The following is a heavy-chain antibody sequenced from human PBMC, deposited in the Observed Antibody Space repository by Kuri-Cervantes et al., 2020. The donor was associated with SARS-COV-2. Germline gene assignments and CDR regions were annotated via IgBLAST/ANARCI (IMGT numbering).Heavy chain of an antibody. J-gene: IGHJ4*02. CDR3: ARGLSTNRPRY. CDR2: IKEDGSEK. CDR1: GFTLSSDW. Sequence: GESLKISCAASGFTLSSDWMTWVRQAPGKGLEWVADIKEDGSEKYYVDSVKGRFTISRDNAKNSLLLQMNSLRAEDTAVYYCARGLSTNRPRYWGQGTLLTVSS. D-gene: IGHD2-8*01. V-gene: IGHV3-7*01.